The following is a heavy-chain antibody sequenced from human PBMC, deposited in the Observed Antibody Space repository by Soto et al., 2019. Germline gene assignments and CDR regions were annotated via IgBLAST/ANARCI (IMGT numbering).Heavy chain of an antibody. CDR3: ASYDFWSGYPIDY. D-gene: IGHD3-3*01. CDR1: GFTFSSYA. V-gene: IGHV3-30-3*01. Sequence: GGSLRLSCAASGFTFSSYAMHWVRQAPGKGLEWVEVISYDGSNKYYADSVKGRFTISRDNSKNTLYLQMSSLRAEDTAVYYCASYDFWSGYPIDYWGQGTLVTVSS. J-gene: IGHJ4*02. CDR2: ISYDGSNK.